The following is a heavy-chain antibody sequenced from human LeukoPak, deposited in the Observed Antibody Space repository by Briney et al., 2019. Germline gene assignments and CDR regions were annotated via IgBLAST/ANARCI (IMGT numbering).Heavy chain of an antibody. CDR1: GGSISSYY. J-gene: IGHJ3*02. CDR3: ARAEVDAFDI. Sequence: ASETLSLTCTVSGGSISSYYWSWTRQPPGKGLEWIGYIYYSGSTNYNPSLKRRVTISVDTSKNQFSLKLSSVAAADTAVYYCARAEVDAFDIWGQGTMVTVSA. V-gene: IGHV4-59*01. CDR2: IYYSGST.